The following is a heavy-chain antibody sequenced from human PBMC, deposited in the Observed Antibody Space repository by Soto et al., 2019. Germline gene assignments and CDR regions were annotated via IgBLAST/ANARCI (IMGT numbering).Heavy chain of an antibody. Sequence: GASVKVSCKAPADTFTSYYIHWVRQAPGHGLEWMGIINPNGGSTRFAQTFQGRITMTTDTSTSTVYMELRSLRSEDTAVYYCARWVTTFYGSGSYYNTPYQYALDVWGQGTTVTVSS. D-gene: IGHD3-10*01. CDR1: ADTFTSYY. J-gene: IGHJ6*02. CDR2: INPNGGST. V-gene: IGHV1-46*01. CDR3: ARWVTTFYGSGSYYNTPYQYALDV.